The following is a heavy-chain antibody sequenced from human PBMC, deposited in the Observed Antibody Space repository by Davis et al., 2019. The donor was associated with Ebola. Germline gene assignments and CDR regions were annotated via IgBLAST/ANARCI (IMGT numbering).Heavy chain of an antibody. D-gene: IGHD5-18*01. CDR1: GGSISSSSYY. CDR2: IYYSGST. CDR3: ARGWLQRFDY. Sequence: SETLSLTCTVSGGSISSSSYYWGWIRQPPGKGLEWIGSIYYSGSTYYNPSLKSRVTISVDTSKNQFSLKLSSVTAADTAVYYCARGWLQRFDYWGQGTLVTVSS. J-gene: IGHJ4*02. V-gene: IGHV4-39*07.